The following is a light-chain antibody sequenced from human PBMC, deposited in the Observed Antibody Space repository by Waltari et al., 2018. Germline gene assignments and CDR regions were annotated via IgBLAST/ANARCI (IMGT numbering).Light chain of an antibody. V-gene: IGLV2-23*02. CDR1: SSDVGSYNL. J-gene: IGLJ1*01. CDR3: CSYAGANTYV. Sequence: QSALTQPASVSGSPGKSITVPCTGTSSDVGSYNLVSWYQHHPPKAPKLMSYEVSKRPSGVSNRFSGSKSGNTASLTISGLQPEDEADYYCCSYAGANTYVFGSGTKVTVL. CDR2: EVS.